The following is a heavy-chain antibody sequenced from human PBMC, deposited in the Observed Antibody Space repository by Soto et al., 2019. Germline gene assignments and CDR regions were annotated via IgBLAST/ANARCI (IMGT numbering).Heavy chain of an antibody. J-gene: IGHJ4*02. CDR1: GFTFSSYA. V-gene: IGHV3-23*01. D-gene: IGHD3-10*01. CDR3: AKDIRYYGSGSYYNDVGPIDY. Sequence: PGGSLRLSCAASGFTFSSYAMSWVRQAPGKGLEWVSAISGSGGSTYYADSVKGRFTISRDNSKNTLYLQMNSLRAEDTAVYYCAKDIRYYGSGSYYNDVGPIDYWGQGTLVTVSS. CDR2: ISGSGGST.